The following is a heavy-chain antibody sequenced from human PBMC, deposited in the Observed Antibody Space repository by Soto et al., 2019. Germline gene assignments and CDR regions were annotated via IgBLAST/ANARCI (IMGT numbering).Heavy chain of an antibody. CDR2: ISKSDYT. Sequence: GGSLRLSCTVSGFAFNNYGINWVRQAPGKGLEWVSSISKSDYTYYSDSVKGRFTVSRDNAKNSVSLQMNTLRVEDTAVYYCAREDSIIIPAVSDFWGQGTLVTVSS. CDR1: GFAFNNYG. J-gene: IGHJ4*02. CDR3: AREDSIIIPAVSDF. V-gene: IGHV3-21*01. D-gene: IGHD2-2*01.